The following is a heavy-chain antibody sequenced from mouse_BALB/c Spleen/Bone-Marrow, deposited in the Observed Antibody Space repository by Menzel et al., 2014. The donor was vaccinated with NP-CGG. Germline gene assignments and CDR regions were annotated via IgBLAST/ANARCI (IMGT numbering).Heavy chain of an antibody. V-gene: IGHV5-6-3*01. CDR3: ARDYYGSSFDY. Sequence: EVQVVESGGGLVQHGGSLKLSCAASGFTFSSYGMSWVRQTPDKRLELVATINSNGGSTYYPDSVKGRFTISRDNAKNTLYLQMSSLKSEDTAMYYCARDYYGSSFDYWGQGTTLTVSS. CDR2: INSNGGST. J-gene: IGHJ2*01. D-gene: IGHD1-1*01. CDR1: GFTFSSYG.